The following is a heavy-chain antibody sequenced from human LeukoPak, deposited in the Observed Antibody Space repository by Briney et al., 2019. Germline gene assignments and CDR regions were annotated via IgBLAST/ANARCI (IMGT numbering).Heavy chain of an antibody. CDR3: AKSRGSSWSNAHYYYYGMDV. CDR1: GFTFSSYW. J-gene: IGHJ6*02. Sequence: PGGSLRLSCAASGFTFSSYWMHWVRQAPGKGLVWVSRINTDGSSTSYADSVKGRFTISRDNAKNTLYLQMNSLRAEDTAVYYCAKSRGSSWSNAHYYYYGMDVWGQGTTVTVSS. CDR2: INTDGSST. D-gene: IGHD6-13*01. V-gene: IGHV3-74*01.